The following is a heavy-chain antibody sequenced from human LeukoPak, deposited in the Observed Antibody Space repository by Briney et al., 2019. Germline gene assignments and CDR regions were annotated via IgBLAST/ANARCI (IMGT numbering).Heavy chain of an antibody. CDR2: ISGNGGST. Sequence: GGSLRLSCAASGFTFSTYAMSWVRQAPGKGLEWVSTISGNGGSTYYADSAKGRFSISRDNSKNTLYLQMNSLRAEDTAVYYCARDPGYAIYYFDYCGQGLLVTVSS. CDR1: GFTFSTYA. V-gene: IGHV3-23*01. J-gene: IGHJ4*02. CDR3: ARDPGYAIYYFDY. D-gene: IGHD3-9*01.